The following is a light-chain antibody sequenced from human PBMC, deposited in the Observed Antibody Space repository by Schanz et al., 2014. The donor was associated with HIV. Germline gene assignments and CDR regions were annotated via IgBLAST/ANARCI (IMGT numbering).Light chain of an antibody. V-gene: IGLV1-44*01. CDR2: ATY. J-gene: IGLJ3*02. CDR1: SSNIGSNT. CDR3: AGWDDSLNGWV. Sequence: QSVLTQPPSASGTPGQRVIISCSGSSSNIGSNTVNWYQQLPGTAPKLLIYATYNRPSGVPDRFSGSGSDTSASLAISGLQSEDEGDYYCAGWDDSLNGWVFGGGTKLTVL.